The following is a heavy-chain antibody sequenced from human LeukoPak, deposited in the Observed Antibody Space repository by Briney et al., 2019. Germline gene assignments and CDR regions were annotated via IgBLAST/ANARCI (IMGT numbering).Heavy chain of an antibody. J-gene: IGHJ4*02. D-gene: IGHD6-13*01. Sequence: GGSLRLSCAASGFTFSSYAMSWVRQAPGKGLEWVPPISGSGDSTYYGDSVKGRFTISRDNSKNTLYLQMNSLRAEDTAVYYCAKTRPLDSSSWSHGDYWGQGTLVTVSS. CDR1: GFTFSSYA. CDR3: AKTRPLDSSSWSHGDY. CDR2: ISGSGDST. V-gene: IGHV3-23*01.